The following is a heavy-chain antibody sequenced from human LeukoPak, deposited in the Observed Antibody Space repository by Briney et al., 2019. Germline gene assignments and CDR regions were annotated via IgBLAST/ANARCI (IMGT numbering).Heavy chain of an antibody. D-gene: IGHD5-12*01. CDR2: IYYSGIP. J-gene: IGHJ3*01. CDR3: TRWSDINHAFDV. CDR1: GAPINSYY. Sequence: PSDPLSLTCTVSGAPINSYYGNWIRQPPGKGLEGIGYIYYSGIPNHNPPLKSRVTMSVDTSKIQFSLHLSSVTAADTAVYYGTRWSDINHAFDVWGQGTMVTVSS. V-gene: IGHV4-59*07.